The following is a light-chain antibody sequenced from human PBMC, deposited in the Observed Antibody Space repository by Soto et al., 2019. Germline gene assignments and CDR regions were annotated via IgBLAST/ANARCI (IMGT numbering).Light chain of an antibody. J-gene: IGKJ5*01. CDR1: QSISSY. CDR3: QQSHTTPST. CDR2: DAS. Sequence: DLQMTQSPPSLSASVGDRVTISCRASQSISSYLNWYQQKPGKAPKLLVFDASSLESGVPLRFSGSGSGTDFTLTITSLQPDDFATYYCQQSHTTPSTFGQRTRLEIK. V-gene: IGKV1-39*01.